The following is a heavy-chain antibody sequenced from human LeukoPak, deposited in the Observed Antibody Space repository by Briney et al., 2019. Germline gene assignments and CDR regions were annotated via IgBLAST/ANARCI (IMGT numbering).Heavy chain of an antibody. CDR2: ISSSSYI. D-gene: IGHD2-21*02. J-gene: IGHJ3*02. Sequence: GGSLRLSCAASGFTFSSYSMNWVRQAPGKGLEWVSSISSSSYIYYADSVKGRFTISRDNAKNSLYLQMNSLRAEDTAVYYCARAFLYCGGDCGAFDIWGQGTMVTVSS. CDR1: GFTFSSYS. V-gene: IGHV3-21*01. CDR3: ARAFLYCGGDCGAFDI.